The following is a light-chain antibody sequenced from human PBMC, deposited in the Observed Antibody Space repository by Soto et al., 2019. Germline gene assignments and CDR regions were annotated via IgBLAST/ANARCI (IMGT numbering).Light chain of an antibody. CDR3: QQYENYPRT. CDR2: GAS. V-gene: IGKV1-8*01. J-gene: IGKJ1*01. Sequence: AIRMTQSPSSLSPSTGDRVTITCQASQDISTSLAWFQQKPGKAPKLLIYGASSLQGGVPSRFSGSGSGTDFTLTINYLQSEDSATYYCQQYENYPRTFGQGTKVEV. CDR1: QDISTS.